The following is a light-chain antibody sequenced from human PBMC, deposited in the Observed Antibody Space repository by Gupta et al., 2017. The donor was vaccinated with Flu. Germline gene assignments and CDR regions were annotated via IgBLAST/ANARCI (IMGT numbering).Light chain of an antibody. CDR2: GAS. V-gene: IGKV3-20*01. CDR3: QHYGTSPTWT. J-gene: IGKJ1*01. CDR1: QSVSSTY. Sequence: TLSLSPGERATLSCGASQSVSSTYLAWYQQKPGQAPRLLIYGASTRATDIPDRFSGSGSGTDFTLTISRLEPEDFAVYYCQHYGTSPTWTFGQGTRVEIK.